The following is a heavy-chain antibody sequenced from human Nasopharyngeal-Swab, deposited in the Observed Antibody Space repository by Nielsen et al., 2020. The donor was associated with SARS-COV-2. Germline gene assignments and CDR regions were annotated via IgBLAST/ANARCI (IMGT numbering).Heavy chain of an antibody. Sequence: SETLSLTCSVSGYSINSGYYWGCIRQPPGKGLEWIGSIYHSGSTYYNPSLKSRVTISVDTSKNQFSLRLTSVTAADTAVYYCARNIGHSPAPFEYWGQGTRVPSPQ. CDR1: GYSINSGYY. V-gene: IGHV4-38-2*01. D-gene: IGHD2/OR15-2a*01. CDR2: IYHSGST. J-gene: IGHJ4*02. CDR3: ARNIGHSPAPFEY.